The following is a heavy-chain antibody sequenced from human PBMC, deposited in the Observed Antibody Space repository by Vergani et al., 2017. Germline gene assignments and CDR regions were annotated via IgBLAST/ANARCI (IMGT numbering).Heavy chain of an antibody. CDR2: INPIDSKI. Sequence: EVMLVQSGAEVKKPGESLKISCKYSESSFISNEIAWVRQMSGKGLQWMGNINPIDSKIAYSPSFQGQAIMSLDKSITTAYLQWRSLKASDTAIYCCASGGHGSENGGALQLWGQGTNITVSS. J-gene: IGHJ3*01. V-gene: IGHV5-51*03. D-gene: IGHD3-10*01. CDR1: ESSFISNE. CDR3: ASGGHGSENGGALQL.